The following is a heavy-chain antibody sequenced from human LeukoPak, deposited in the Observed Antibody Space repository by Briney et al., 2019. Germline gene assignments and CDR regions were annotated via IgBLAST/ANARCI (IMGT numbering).Heavy chain of an antibody. V-gene: IGHV4-39*07. Sequence: SETLSLTCTVSGGSISSSSYYWGWIRQPPGKGLEWIGSIYTSGSTNYNPSLKSRVTISVDTSKNQFSLKLSSVTAADTAVYYCAREGGGLRFLEWYDYWGQGTLVTVSS. D-gene: IGHD3-3*01. CDR2: IYTSGST. CDR3: AREGGGLRFLEWYDY. CDR1: GGSISSSSYY. J-gene: IGHJ4*02.